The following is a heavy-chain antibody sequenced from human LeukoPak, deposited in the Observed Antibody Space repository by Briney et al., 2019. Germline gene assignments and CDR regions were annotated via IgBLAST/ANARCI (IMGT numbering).Heavy chain of an antibody. J-gene: IGHJ4*02. CDR1: EFTSSTYW. CDR2: INQDGSAK. D-gene: IGHD6-19*01. CDR3: ARVYSSGWYQTGFDY. V-gene: IGHV3-7*01. Sequence: GGSLRLSCAASEFTSSTYWMSWVRQAPGKGLEWVANINQDGSAKYYVDSVKGRFTISRDNAKNSLYLQMNSLRVEDTAVYYCARVYSSGWYQTGFDYWGQGTLVTVSS.